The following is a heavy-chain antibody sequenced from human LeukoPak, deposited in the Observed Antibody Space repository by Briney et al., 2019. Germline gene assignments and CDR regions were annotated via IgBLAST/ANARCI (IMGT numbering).Heavy chain of an antibody. CDR1: GGTFSTYA. J-gene: IGHJ3*02. V-gene: IGHV1-69*13. CDR3: ARDRNSGSSLDI. D-gene: IGHD6-6*01. CDR2: IIPILGTA. Sequence: SVKVSCKAYGGTFSTYAISWVRQAPGQGLEWMGGIIPILGTADYAQKFQGRVTITADESTSTAYMELSSLKSDDTAVYYCARDRNSGSSLDIWGQGTMLTVSS.